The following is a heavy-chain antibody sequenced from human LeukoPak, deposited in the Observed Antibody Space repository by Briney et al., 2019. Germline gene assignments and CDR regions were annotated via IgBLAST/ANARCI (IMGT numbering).Heavy chain of an antibody. CDR3: ARAGYYYDSSAYAIDY. V-gene: IGHV4-4*07. CDR2: IYISGRT. Sequence: WETLSLTCIVSGGSISSYYWGWIRQPAGRGLEWIGRIYISGRTNYNPSLKTRVTMSIDTSKNQFSLKLRSVTAADTAVYYCARAGYYYDSSAYAIDYWGQGTLVTVSS. CDR1: GGSISSYY. D-gene: IGHD3-22*01. J-gene: IGHJ4*02.